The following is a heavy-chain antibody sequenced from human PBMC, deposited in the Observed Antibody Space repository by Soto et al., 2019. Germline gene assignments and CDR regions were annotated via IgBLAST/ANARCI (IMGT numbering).Heavy chain of an antibody. V-gene: IGHV4-59*01. CDR1: GGSIRSYY. CDR2: MYYSGST. Sequence: SETLSLTCTVSGGSIRSYYWNWIRQPPGKGLEWIGYMYYSGSTNYNPSLKSRVTISVDTSKNQFSLKLSSVTAADTAVYYCARGVVEMATTDYWGQGTLVTVSS. CDR3: ARGVVEMATTDY. D-gene: IGHD2-21*01. J-gene: IGHJ4*02.